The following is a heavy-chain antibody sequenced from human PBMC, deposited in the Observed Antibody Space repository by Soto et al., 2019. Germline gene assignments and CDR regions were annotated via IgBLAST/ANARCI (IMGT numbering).Heavy chain of an antibody. CDR1: GFTFSSYW. CDR2: IKKDGSEK. Sequence: PGGSLRLSCVASGFTFSSYWMSWVRQAPGKGLEWVANIKKDGSEKYSVDSLKGRFTISRDNAKNSLYLQMNSLRAEDTAVYYCARDRSGYAFDIWGQGTMVTVSS. V-gene: IGHV3-7*01. CDR3: ARDRSGYAFDI. D-gene: IGHD6-19*01. J-gene: IGHJ3*02.